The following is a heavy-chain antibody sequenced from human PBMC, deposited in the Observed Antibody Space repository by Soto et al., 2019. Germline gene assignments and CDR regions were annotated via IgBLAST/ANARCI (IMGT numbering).Heavy chain of an antibody. J-gene: IGHJ4*02. CDR1: GFTFSDYY. CDR3: ARDRTGYSNDFDY. D-gene: IGHD1-26*01. V-gene: IGHV3-11*05. CDR2: ISSSSSYT. Sequence: QVQLVESGGGLVKPGGSLRLSCAASGFTFSDYYMTWIRQAPGKGREWVSYISSSSSYTNYADSVKGRFTISRDNAKNSLYLQMNSLRAEDTAVYYCARDRTGYSNDFDYWGQGTLVTVSS.